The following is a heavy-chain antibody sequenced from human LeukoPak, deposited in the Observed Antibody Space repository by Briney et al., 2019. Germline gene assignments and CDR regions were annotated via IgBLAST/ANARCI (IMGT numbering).Heavy chain of an antibody. D-gene: IGHD6-13*01. Sequence: PSETLSLTCTVSGGSINSYYWSWIRQPPGKGLEWIGYIYYSGSTNYNPSLKSRVTISVDTSKNQFSLRLSSVTAADTAVYYCARVTGYMTEHYFDYWGQGTLITVSS. CDR1: GGSINSYY. CDR3: ARVTGYMTEHYFDY. CDR2: IYYSGST. V-gene: IGHV4-59*01. J-gene: IGHJ4*02.